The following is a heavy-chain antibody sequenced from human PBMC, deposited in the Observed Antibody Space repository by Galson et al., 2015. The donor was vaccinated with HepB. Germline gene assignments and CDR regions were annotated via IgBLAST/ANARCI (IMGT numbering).Heavy chain of an antibody. CDR2: ISLGGNNR. D-gene: IGHD6-13*01. V-gene: IGHV3-30*03. J-gene: IGHJ4*02. CDR1: GFIFRNHG. Sequence: SLRLPCAASGFIFRNHGMHWARQAPGKGLEGVTAISLGGNNRPQADSVKGRFTISRDDSKNTLYLQMDSLRPEETAVYYCAGDRTRSWPFDYWGQGTLLSVSS. CDR3: AGDRTRSWPFDY.